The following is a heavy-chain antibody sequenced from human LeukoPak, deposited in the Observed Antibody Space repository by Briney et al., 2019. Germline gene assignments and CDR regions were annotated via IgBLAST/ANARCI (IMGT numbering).Heavy chain of an antibody. CDR3: ASSGYYYGSGSYSRGVFDP. CDR1: GYTFTSYG. Sequence: ASVKVSCKASGYTFTSYGISWVRRAPGQGLEWMGWISAYNGNTNYAQKLQGRVTMTTDTSTSTAYMELSRLRSDDTAVYYCASSGYYYGSGSYSRGVFDPWGQGTLVTVSS. V-gene: IGHV1-18*01. D-gene: IGHD3-10*01. J-gene: IGHJ5*02. CDR2: ISAYNGNT.